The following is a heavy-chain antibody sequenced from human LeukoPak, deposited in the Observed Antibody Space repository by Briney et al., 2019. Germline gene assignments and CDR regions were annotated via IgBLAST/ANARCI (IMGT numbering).Heavy chain of an antibody. D-gene: IGHD3-22*01. V-gene: IGHV4-39*01. CDR3: SNYYYDSSGNFDY. J-gene: IGHJ4*02. CDR1: GGSISSSSYY. Sequence: PSETLSLTCTVSGGSISSSSYYWVWIRQPPGKGLEWIGSIYYSGSTYYNPSLKSRVTISVDTSKNQFSLKLSSVTAADTAVYYCSNYYYDSSGNFDYWGQGTLVTVSS. CDR2: IYYSGST.